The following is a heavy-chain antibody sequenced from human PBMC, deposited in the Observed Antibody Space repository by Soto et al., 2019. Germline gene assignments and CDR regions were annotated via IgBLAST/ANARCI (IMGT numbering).Heavy chain of an antibody. J-gene: IGHJ5*02. Sequence: QVRLVESGGGVVQPGRSLRLSCTASGFSFSNYAMYWFRQPPGKGLECVAVISHDGFNKHYADSVKGRVTVSRDNSNHSLNLQLNSLRGEDTAMYYCARDMYSSVYFVKWFEPWGQGTLVTVSS. V-gene: IGHV3-30-3*01. D-gene: IGHD6-19*01. CDR3: ARDMYSSVYFVKWFEP. CDR1: GFSFSNYA. CDR2: ISHDGFNK.